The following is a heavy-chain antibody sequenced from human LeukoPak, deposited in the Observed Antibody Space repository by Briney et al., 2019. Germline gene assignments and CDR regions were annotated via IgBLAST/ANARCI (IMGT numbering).Heavy chain of an antibody. Sequence: SETLSLTCTVSGGSISSYYWSWIRQPPGKGLEWIGYIYYSGSTNYNPSLKSRVTISVDTSKNQFSLKPSSVTAADTAVYYCAWGKSRAHFDYWGQGTLVTVSS. D-gene: IGHD7-27*01. CDR2: IYYSGST. J-gene: IGHJ4*02. CDR3: AWGKSRAHFDY. V-gene: IGHV4-59*01. CDR1: GGSISSYY.